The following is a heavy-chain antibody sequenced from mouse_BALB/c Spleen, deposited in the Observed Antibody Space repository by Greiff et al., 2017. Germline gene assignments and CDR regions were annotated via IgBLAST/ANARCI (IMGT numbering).Heavy chain of an antibody. D-gene: IGHD2-3*01. Sequence: QVQLQQSGPELVKPGASVKISCKASGYAFSSSWMNWVKQRPGQGLEWIGRIYPGDGDTNYNGKFKGKATLTADKSSSTAYMQLSSLTSVDSAVYFCARGDGYYQAWFAYWGQGTLVTVSA. CDR2: IYPGDGDT. CDR3: ARGDGYYQAWFAY. V-gene: IGHV1-82*01. CDR1: GYAFSSSW. J-gene: IGHJ3*01.